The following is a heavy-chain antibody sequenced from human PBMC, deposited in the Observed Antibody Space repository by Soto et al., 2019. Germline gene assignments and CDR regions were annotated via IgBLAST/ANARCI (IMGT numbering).Heavy chain of an antibody. CDR3: ARSFDLWVSYYGSGSYYDY. Sequence: QLQLQESGPGLVKPSETLSLTCTVSGGSISSSSYYWGWIRQPPGKGLEWIGSIYYSGSTYYNPSLKSRVTISVDTSKNQFSLKLSSVTAADTAVYYCARSFDLWVSYYGSGSYYDYWGQGTLVTVSS. V-gene: IGHV4-39*01. CDR2: IYYSGST. J-gene: IGHJ4*02. D-gene: IGHD3-10*01. CDR1: GGSISSSSYY.